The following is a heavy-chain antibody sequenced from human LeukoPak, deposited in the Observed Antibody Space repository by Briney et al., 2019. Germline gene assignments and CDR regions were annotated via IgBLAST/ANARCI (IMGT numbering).Heavy chain of an antibody. CDR1: GGSFSGYY. Sequence: KTSETLSLTCAVYGGSFSGYYWSWTRQPPGKGLEWIGEINHSGSTNYNPSLKSRVTISVDTSKNQFSLKLSSVTAADTAVYYCARARITPNCSSTSCYSSLRTLSMDVWGQGTTVTVSS. D-gene: IGHD2-2*02. CDR2: INHSGST. J-gene: IGHJ6*02. CDR3: ARARITPNCSSTSCYSSLRTLSMDV. V-gene: IGHV4-34*01.